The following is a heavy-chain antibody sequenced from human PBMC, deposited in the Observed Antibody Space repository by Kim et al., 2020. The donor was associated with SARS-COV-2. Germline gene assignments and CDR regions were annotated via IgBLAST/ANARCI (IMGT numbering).Heavy chain of an antibody. Sequence: GGSLRLSCAASGFTFRDYNMSWIRQAPGKGLEWISHISSSSSDTMNADSVKGRFTISRDNAKNSLYLQMNSLRADDTAIYYCARQDWHYYGSGSPYNWFDHWGQGTVVTVSS. CDR1: GFTFRDYN. CDR2: ISSSSSDT. V-gene: IGHV3-11*03. CDR3: ARQDWHYYGSGSPYNWFDH. D-gene: IGHD3-10*01. J-gene: IGHJ5*02.